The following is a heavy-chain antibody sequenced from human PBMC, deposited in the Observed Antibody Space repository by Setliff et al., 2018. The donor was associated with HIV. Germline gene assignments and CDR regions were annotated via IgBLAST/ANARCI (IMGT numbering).Heavy chain of an antibody. CDR1: GGSISSGGYY. CDR2: IYYSGGT. Sequence: SETLSLTCTVSGGSISSGGYYWSWIRQHPGKGLEWIGYIYYSGGTYYNPSLKNRVTISVDTSKNQFSLKLSSVTAADTAVYYCARVPTNPDFYYYYMDVWGKGTTVTVSS. J-gene: IGHJ6*03. V-gene: IGHV4-31*03. CDR3: ARVPTNPDFYYYYMDV.